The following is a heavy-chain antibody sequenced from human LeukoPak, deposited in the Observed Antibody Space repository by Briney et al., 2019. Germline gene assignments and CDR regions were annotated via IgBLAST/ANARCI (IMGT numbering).Heavy chain of an antibody. V-gene: IGHV4-34*01. D-gene: IGHD5-18*01. CDR3: ARGRSYGYSSYYYYYMDV. J-gene: IGHJ6*03. CDR2: INHSGST. CDR1: GGSLSGYY. Sequence: PSETLSLTCAVYGGSLSGYYWSWIRQPPGKGLEWIGEINHSGSTNYNPSLKSRVTISVDRSKNQFSLKLSSVTAADTAVYYCARGRSYGYSSYYYYYMDVWGKGTTVTVSS.